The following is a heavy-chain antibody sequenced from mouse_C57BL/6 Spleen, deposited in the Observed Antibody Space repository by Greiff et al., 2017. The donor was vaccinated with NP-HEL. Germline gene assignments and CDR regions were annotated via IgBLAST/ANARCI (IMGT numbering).Heavy chain of an antibody. J-gene: IGHJ4*01. CDR3: ARGITTVVRAMDY. Sequence: QVQLKESGAELARPGASVKMSCKASGYTFTSYTMHWVKQRPGQGLEWIGYINPSSGYTKYNQKFKDKATLTADKSSSTAYMQLSSLTSEDSAVYYCARGITTVVRAMDYWGQGTSVTVSS. CDR1: GYTFTSYT. V-gene: IGHV1-4*01. CDR2: INPSSGYT. D-gene: IGHD1-1*01.